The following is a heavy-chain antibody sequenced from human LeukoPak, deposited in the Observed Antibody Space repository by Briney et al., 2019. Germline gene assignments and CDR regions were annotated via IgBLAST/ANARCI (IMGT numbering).Heavy chain of an antibody. CDR2: IWSEGSNR. D-gene: IGHD4-11*01. CDR1: GFIFSHYG. V-gene: IGHV3-33*04. CDR3: ARDAQRGFDYSNSLEY. J-gene: IGHJ4*01. Sequence: PGGSLRLSCAASGFIFSHYGMHWVRQAPGKGLEWVAVIWSEGSNRLYAGSVKGRFTISRDNSQNTVFLQMNSLRVEDTAMYYCARDAQRGFDYSNSLEYWGHGTLVTVSS.